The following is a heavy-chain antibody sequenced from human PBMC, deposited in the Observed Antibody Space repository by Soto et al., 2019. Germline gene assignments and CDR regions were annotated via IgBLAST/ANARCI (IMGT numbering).Heavy chain of an antibody. D-gene: IGHD6-19*01. CDR2: INAGNGNT. CDR3: ARAVAVPADFDY. J-gene: IGHJ4*02. CDR1: GYTFTGYA. V-gene: IGHV1-3*05. Sequence: QVQLVQSGAEEKKPGASVKVSCKASGYTFTGYAMHWVRQAPGQRLEWMGWINAGNGNTKYSQKFQGRVTITRDTSVRTAYMELSSLRSEDTAVYYCARAVAVPADFDYWGQGTLVTVSS.